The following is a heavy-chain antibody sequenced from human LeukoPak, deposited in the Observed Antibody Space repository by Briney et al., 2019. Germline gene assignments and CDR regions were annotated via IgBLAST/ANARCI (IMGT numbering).Heavy chain of an antibody. CDR3: ARDGWLVLIGYYFDY. D-gene: IGHD6-19*01. CDR1: GYTFTSYG. J-gene: IGHJ4*02. CDR2: ISAYNGNT. V-gene: IGHV1-18*01. Sequence: ASVKVSCKASGYTFTSYGISWVRQAPGQGLGWMRWISAYNGNTNYAQKLQGRVTMTTDTSTSTAYMELRSLRSDDTAVYYCARDGWLVLIGYYFDYWGQGTLVTVSS.